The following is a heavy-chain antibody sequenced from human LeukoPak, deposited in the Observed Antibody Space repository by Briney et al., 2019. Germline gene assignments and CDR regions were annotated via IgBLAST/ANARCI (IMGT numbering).Heavy chain of an antibody. CDR2: ISGSGGST. CDR1: GFTFSNAW. J-gene: IGHJ4*02. Sequence: PGGSLRLSCTASGFTFSNAWLSWVRQAPGKGLEWVSAISGSGGSTYYADSVKGRFTISRDNSKNTLYLQMNSLRAEDTAVYYCAKSGRITMVRGVYFDYWGQGTLVTVSS. D-gene: IGHD3-10*01. CDR3: AKSGRITMVRGVYFDY. V-gene: IGHV3-23*01.